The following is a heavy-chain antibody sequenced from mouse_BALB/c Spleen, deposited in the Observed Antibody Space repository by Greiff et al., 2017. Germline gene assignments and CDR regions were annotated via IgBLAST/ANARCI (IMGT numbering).Heavy chain of an antibody. Sequence: EVNVVESGGGLVQPGGSRKLSCAASGFTFSSFGMHWVRQAPEKGLEWVAYISSGSSTIYYADTVKGRFTISRDNPKNTLFLQMTSLRSEDTAMYYCASELGRDDYWGQGTTLTVSS. J-gene: IGHJ2*01. V-gene: IGHV5-17*02. CDR3: ASELGRDDY. CDR2: ISSGSSTI. CDR1: GFTFSSFG. D-gene: IGHD4-1*01.